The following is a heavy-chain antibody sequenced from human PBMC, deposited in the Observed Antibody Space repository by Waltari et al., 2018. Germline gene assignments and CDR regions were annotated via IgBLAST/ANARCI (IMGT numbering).Heavy chain of an antibody. CDR1: GFSFRNFG. V-gene: IGHV3-30*18. CDR3: AKLFDSSGNDFDH. D-gene: IGHD6-19*01. J-gene: IGHJ4*02. Sequence: QVQLVESGGGVVQPGRSLRLSCEASGFSFRNFGRHGVSQAPGKGLGGVAVISYDGNKKYYADSVKGRFTISRDNSKNMLYLQMSSLRTEDTAFYYCAKLFDSSGNDFDHWGQGTLVTVSS. CDR2: ISYDGNKK.